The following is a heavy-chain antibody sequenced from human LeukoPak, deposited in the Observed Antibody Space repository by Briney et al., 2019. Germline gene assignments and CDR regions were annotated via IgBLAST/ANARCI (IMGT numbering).Heavy chain of an antibody. J-gene: IGHJ6*03. D-gene: IGHD2-2*01. V-gene: IGHV3-7*01. Sequence: YPGGSLRLSCAASGFTFSRYWMTWVRQAPGKGLEWVANIKQDGSGKYYVDSVKGRFTISRDNAKNSLYLQMNSLRAEDTAVYYCAREKEGYCSRTSCYLDYYYYYMDVWGKGTTVTISS. CDR3: AREKEGYCSRTSCYLDYYYYYMDV. CDR2: IKQDGSGK. CDR1: GFTFSRYW.